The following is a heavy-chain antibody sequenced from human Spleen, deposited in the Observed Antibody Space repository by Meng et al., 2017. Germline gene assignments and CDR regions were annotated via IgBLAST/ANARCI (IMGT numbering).Heavy chain of an antibody. J-gene: IGHJ5*02. Sequence: QVRVVQSGAEVKKPGASVKGSCKASGNTFPGYYMHWMRQAPGQGLEWMGIINPYGGSTNYAEKLQHRVSMTSDTSTNTVYMELSGLEFQDTAVYYCARAEGLRLGEFHWFDPWGQGTLVTVSS. D-gene: IGHD3-16*01. CDR2: INPYGGST. CDR1: GNTFPGYY. CDR3: ARAEGLRLGEFHWFDP. V-gene: IGHV1-46*01.